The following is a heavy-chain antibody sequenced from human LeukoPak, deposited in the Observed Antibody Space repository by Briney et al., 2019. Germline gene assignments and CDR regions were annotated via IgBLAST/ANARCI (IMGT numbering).Heavy chain of an antibody. CDR3: ARGSGETGGYYYVY. V-gene: IGHV1-18*01. CDR1: GYTFTSYG. D-gene: IGHD3-22*01. Sequence: ASVKVSCKASGYTFTSYGISWVRQAPGQGLEWMGWISAYNGNTNYAQKLQGRVTMTTDTSTSTAYVELRSLRSDDTAIYYCARGSGETGGYYYVYWGRGTPVTVSS. CDR2: ISAYNGNT. J-gene: IGHJ4*02.